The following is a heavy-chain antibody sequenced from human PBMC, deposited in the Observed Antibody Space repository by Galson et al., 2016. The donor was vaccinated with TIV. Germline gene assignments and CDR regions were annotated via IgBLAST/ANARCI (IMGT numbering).Heavy chain of an antibody. CDR3: ARDNLKYYHAFDV. CDR1: GDSVSDGDSY. D-gene: IGHD1-26*01. CDR2: IFYSGTT. Sequence: TLSLTCSVFGDSVSDGDSYWSWIRQPPGKGLEWIGYIFYSGTTYNSPSLKSRLTMSIHRSKNQFSLKLNSLTAADTAVYYCARDNLKYYHAFDVWGPGTTVTVSS. V-gene: IGHV4-30-4*01. J-gene: IGHJ6*02.